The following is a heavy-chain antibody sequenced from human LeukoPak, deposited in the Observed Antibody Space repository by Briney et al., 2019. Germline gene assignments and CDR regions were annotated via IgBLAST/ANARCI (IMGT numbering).Heavy chain of an antibody. Sequence: PGGSLRLSCAASGFTFSNYWMIWVRQAPGKGLEWVGNIKQDGSEKRYADSVRGRFSISRENAQTSLYLQMNSLRAEDTAVYYCARASDPWLQLTWGQGTLVTVSS. CDR2: IKQDGSEK. V-gene: IGHV3-7*05. CDR3: ARASDPWLQLT. CDR1: GFTFSNYW. D-gene: IGHD5-24*01. J-gene: IGHJ5*02.